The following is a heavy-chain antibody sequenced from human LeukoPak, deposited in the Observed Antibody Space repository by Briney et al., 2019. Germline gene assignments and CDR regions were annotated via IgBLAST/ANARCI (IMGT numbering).Heavy chain of an antibody. Sequence: GESLKISCKISGYKLTNNWIGWVRQVPGKGLEWMGLIYPGYSDAKYSPSFQGQVTLSVDASISTAYLHLSGLRASDTAIYYCVRFGLTSSLDHWGQGTLVTVSS. CDR3: VRFGLTSSLDH. V-gene: IGHV5-51*01. CDR2: IYPGYSDA. D-gene: IGHD6-13*01. CDR1: GYKLTNNW. J-gene: IGHJ5*02.